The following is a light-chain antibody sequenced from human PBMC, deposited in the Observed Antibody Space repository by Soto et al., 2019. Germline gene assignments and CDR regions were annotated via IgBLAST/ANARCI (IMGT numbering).Light chain of an antibody. CDR2: AAS. CDR3: QQYDNLPWT. V-gene: IGKV1-39*01. J-gene: IGKJ1*01. Sequence: DIQMTQSPSSLSASVGDRVTITCRASQSISSYLNWYQQKPGKAPKLLIYAASSLQSGVPSRFSGSGSGTDFTLTISSLQPEDIATYYCQQYDNLPWTFGQGTKVDIK. CDR1: QSISSY.